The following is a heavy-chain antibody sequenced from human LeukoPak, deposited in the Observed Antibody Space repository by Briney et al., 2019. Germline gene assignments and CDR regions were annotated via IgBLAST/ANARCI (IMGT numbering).Heavy chain of an antibody. Sequence: GGSLRLSCAASGFTFSNYWMTWVRQAPGKGLEWLANLKQDGSQTYYVDSVKGRFTISRDNAKNSLYLQMNSLRAEDTAVYYCAKPYYYDITGYYPYYYYYMDVWGKGTTVIISS. J-gene: IGHJ6*03. CDR2: LKQDGSQT. D-gene: IGHD3-22*01. CDR3: AKPYYYDITGYYPYYYYYMDV. CDR1: GFTFSNYW. V-gene: IGHV3-7*01.